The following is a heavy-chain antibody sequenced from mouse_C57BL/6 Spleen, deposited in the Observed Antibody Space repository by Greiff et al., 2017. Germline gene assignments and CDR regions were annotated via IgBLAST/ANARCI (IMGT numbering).Heavy chain of an antibody. V-gene: IGHV5-9*01. CDR1: GFTFSSYT. CDR3: ARPYCYGSTYYYAMDY. D-gene: IGHD1-1*01. CDR2: ISGGGGNT. Sequence: EVKVVESGGGLVKPGGSLKLSCAASGFTFSSYTMSWVRQTPEKRLEWVATISGGGGNTYYPDSVKGRFTISRDNAKNTLYLQMSSLRSEDTALYYCARPYCYGSTYYYAMDYWGQGTSVTVSS. J-gene: IGHJ4*01.